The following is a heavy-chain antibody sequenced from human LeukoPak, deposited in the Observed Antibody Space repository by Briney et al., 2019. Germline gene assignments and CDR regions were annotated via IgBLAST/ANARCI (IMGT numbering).Heavy chain of an antibody. CDR3: AKKLVMGPTGGFDP. CDR1: GFTFSSYG. Sequence: GRSLRLSCAASGFTFSSYGMHWVRQAPGKGLEWVAVIWYDGSNKYYADSVKGRFTISRDNSRSTLFLQMNSLRAEDTAVYYCAKKLVMGPTGGFDPWGQGTLVTVSS. D-gene: IGHD1-26*01. V-gene: IGHV3-33*06. CDR2: IWYDGSNK. J-gene: IGHJ5*02.